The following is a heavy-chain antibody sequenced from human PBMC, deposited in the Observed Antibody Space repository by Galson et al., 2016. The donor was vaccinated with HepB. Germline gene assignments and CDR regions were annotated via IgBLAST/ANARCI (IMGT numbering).Heavy chain of an antibody. D-gene: IGHD2-15*01. CDR2: ISGSGATT. CDR3: AKVLRFSGPDDFFDT. CDR1: GFIFSNYG. Sequence: SLRLSCAASGFIFSNYGMSWVRQAPGKGLEWVSAISGSGATTFYADSAKGRFTVSRDNSRNMLYPEINSLRAEDTALYYCAKVLRFSGPDDFFDTWGQGTLVTVSS. J-gene: IGHJ4*02. V-gene: IGHV3-23*01.